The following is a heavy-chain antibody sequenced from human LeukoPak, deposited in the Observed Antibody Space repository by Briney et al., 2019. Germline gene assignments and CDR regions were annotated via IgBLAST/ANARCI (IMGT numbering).Heavy chain of an antibody. D-gene: IGHD6-13*01. V-gene: IGHV6-1*01. CDR3: ARDQYSSWYPYYYYYYMDV. J-gene: IGHJ6*03. Sequence: SQTLSLTCAISGDSVSSNRAAWNWIRQSPSRGLEWLGRTYYRSKWYNDYAVSVKSRITINPDTSKNQFSLQLNSVTPEDTAVYYCARDQYSSWYPYYYYYYMDVWGKGTTVTVSS. CDR2: TYYRSKWYN. CDR1: GDSVSSNRAA.